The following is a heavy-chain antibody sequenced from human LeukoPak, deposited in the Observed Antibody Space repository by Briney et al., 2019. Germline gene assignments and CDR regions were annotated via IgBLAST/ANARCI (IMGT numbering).Heavy chain of an antibody. D-gene: IGHD3-22*01. CDR2: ISGSGGST. Sequence: PGGSLRLSCAASGFTFSSYAMSWVRQAPGKGLEWVSAISGSGGSTYYADSVKGRFTISRDNSKNTLYLQMNSLRAEDTAVYYRAKGYYDSSGYYFGDYWGQGTLVTVSS. J-gene: IGHJ4*02. V-gene: IGHV3-23*01. CDR1: GFTFSSYA. CDR3: AKGYYDSSGYYFGDY.